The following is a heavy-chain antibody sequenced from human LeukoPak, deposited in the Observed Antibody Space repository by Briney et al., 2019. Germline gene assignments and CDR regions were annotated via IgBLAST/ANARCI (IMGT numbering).Heavy chain of an antibody. CDR3: AREGDLDYFDY. D-gene: IGHD3-10*01. CDR2: INPNSGGT. J-gene: IGHJ4*02. V-gene: IGHV1-2*02. CDR1: GYTFTSYD. Sequence: ASVKVSCKASGYTFTSYDINWVRRATGQGLEWMGWINPNSGGTNYAQKFQGRVTMTRDTSISTAYMELSRLRSDDTAVYYCAREGDLDYFDYWGQGTLVTVSS.